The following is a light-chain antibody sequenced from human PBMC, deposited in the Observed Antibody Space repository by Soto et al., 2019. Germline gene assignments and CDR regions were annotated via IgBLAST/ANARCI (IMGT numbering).Light chain of an antibody. V-gene: IGKV4-1*01. Sequence: DIVMTQSPDSLAVSLGERATINCKSSQSVLYSSTNKNYLAWYQQKPGQPPKLLIYWASTRESGVPDRFSGSGSGTDFTLTISSLQAEDVAVYYCQQYYSTPRTFGQGNKLEIK. CDR3: QQYYSTPRT. CDR1: QSVLYSSTNKNY. CDR2: WAS. J-gene: IGKJ2*01.